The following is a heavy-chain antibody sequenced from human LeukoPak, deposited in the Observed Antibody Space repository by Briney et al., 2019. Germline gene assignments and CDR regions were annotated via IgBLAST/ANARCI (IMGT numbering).Heavy chain of an antibody. V-gene: IGHV5-51*01. D-gene: IGHD6-19*01. CDR3: ARRPTQQWLGMDV. Sequence: GESLKISCKGSGYSFTTYWIAWVRQMPGKGLEWMGMIYPGDSDTRYSPPFQGQVTISVDKSISTAYLQWSTLKTSDTAMYYCARRPTQQWLGMDVWGQGTTVTVSS. J-gene: IGHJ6*02. CDR1: GYSFTTYW. CDR2: IYPGDSDT.